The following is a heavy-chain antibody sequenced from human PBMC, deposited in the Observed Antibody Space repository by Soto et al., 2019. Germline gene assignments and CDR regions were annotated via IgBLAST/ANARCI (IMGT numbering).Heavy chain of an antibody. D-gene: IGHD6-19*01. J-gene: IGHJ4*02. CDR2: ISHIGSV. CDR1: GVSISSNYY. V-gene: IGHV4-4*02. CDR3: ARSFGWYAIDY. Sequence: QVLLQESGPGLVQPSGTLSLSCVVSGVSISSNYYWGWVRQPPGKGLEWLGAISHIGSVNYNPSLKSRVTISMDKSQNQFSLKVNSVTAADTAVYYCARSFGWYAIDYWGQGTLVIVSS.